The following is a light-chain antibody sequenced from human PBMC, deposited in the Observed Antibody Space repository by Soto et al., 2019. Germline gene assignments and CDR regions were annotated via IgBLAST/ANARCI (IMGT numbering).Light chain of an antibody. Sequence: DIRMTQSPSSLSASVGDRVAITCRASQDISNFLNWYQQTPGKAPKLLTYDASDLETGVPSRFSGSGSGTDFTFTISNVQPEDTATYYCQQYDSLPFTFGPGTKVEIK. CDR2: DAS. J-gene: IGKJ3*01. V-gene: IGKV1-33*01. CDR3: QQYDSLPFT. CDR1: QDISNF.